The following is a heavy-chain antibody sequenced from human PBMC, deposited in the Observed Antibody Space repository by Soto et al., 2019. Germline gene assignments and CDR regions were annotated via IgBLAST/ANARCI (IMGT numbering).Heavy chain of an antibody. V-gene: IGHV2-70*04. CDR3: ARDKVGATDY. CDR1: GFSLSTSGMR. D-gene: IGHD1-26*01. CDR2: IDWDDDK. Sequence: SGPTLVNPTPPLTLTCTFSGFSLSTSGMRVSWIRQPPGKALEWLARIDWDDDKFYSTSLKTRLTISKDTSKNQVVLTMTNMDPVDTATYYCARDKVGATDYWGQGTLVTVS. J-gene: IGHJ4*02.